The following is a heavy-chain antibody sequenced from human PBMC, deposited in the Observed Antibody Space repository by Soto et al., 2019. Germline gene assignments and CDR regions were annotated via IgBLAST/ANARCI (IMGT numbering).Heavy chain of an antibody. V-gene: IGHV1-2*02. CDR3: ARADRYCSGGSCYAYYYGMDV. Sequence: PGESLKISCKGSGYTFTGYYMHWVRQAPGQGLEWMGWINPNSGGTNYAQKFQGRVTMTRDTSISTAYMELSRLRSDDTAVYYCARADRYCSGGSCYAYYYGMDVWGQGTTVTVSS. CDR1: GYTFTGYY. CDR2: INPNSGGT. J-gene: IGHJ6*02. D-gene: IGHD2-15*01.